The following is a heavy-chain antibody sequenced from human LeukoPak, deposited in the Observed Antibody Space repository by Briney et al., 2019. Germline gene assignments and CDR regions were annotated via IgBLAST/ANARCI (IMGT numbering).Heavy chain of an antibody. V-gene: IGHV4-59*01. J-gene: IGHJ3*02. CDR1: GGSISSYY. CDR2: IYYSGST. CDR3: ARSAWGYYYDSSGPDAFDI. Sequence: SETLSLTCTVSGGSISSYYWSWIRQPPGKGLEWIGYIYYSGSTNYNPSLKSRVTISVDTSKNQFSLRLSSVTAADTAVYYCARSAWGYYYDSSGPDAFDIWGQGTMVTVSS. D-gene: IGHD3-22*01.